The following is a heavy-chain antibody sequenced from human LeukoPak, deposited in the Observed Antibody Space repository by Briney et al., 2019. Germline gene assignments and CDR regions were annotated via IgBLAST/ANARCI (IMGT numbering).Heavy chain of an antibody. J-gene: IGHJ4*02. Sequence: GESLKISCKGSGYSFTSYWIGWVRQMPGKGLEWMGIIYPGDSDTRYSPSFQGQVTISADKSISTAYLQWSSLKASDTAMYYCARGRPPYDSSGYYDYWGQGTLVTVPS. CDR3: ARGRPPYDSSGYYDY. D-gene: IGHD3-22*01. CDR2: IYPGDSDT. CDR1: GYSFTSYW. V-gene: IGHV5-51*01.